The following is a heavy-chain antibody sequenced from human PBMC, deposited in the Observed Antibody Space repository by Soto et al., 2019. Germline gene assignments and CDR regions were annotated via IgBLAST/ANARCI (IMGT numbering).Heavy chain of an antibody. D-gene: IGHD3-22*01. J-gene: IGHJ4*02. CDR1: GGTFSRQA. CDR2: IIPIFGTA. CDR3: ARGWGYDSNDYYYAY. Sequence: QVQLVQSGAEVRKPGSSVKGSCKASGGTFSRQAISWVRQSPGQGLEWMGGIIPIFGTANHAQKFQGRVTSIADESTSTVYMEVSSLRSEDTAMYYCARGWGYDSNDYYYAYWGQGTLVIVSS. V-gene: IGHV1-69*01.